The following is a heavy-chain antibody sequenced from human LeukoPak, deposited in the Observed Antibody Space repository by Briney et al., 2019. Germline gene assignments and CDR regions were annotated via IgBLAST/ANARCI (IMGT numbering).Heavy chain of an antibody. J-gene: IGHJ4*02. CDR3: TTRLRNHFDY. Sequence: GGSLRLSCAASGFTFSSYAMSWVRQAPGKGLEWVSTISDGSRDTHYAGSVKGRFTISRDDSQNIVYLQMDSLRAEDTALYYCTTRLRNHFDYWGQGTQVTVSS. D-gene: IGHD5-12*01. CDR2: ISDGSRDT. V-gene: IGHV3-23*01. CDR1: GFTFSSYA.